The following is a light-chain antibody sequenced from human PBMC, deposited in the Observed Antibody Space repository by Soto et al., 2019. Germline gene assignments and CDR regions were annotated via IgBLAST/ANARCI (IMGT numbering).Light chain of an antibody. CDR1: KLGDEY. Sequence: SYELTQPPSVSVSPGQTASITCSGDKLGDEYACWYQQKPGQSPVLIVYQDSMRPSGIPERFSGSNSGNIATLTISGTQATDEAYYYCQAWDSTTAVFGGGTQLTVL. V-gene: IGLV3-1*01. CDR3: QAWDSTTAV. J-gene: IGLJ2*01. CDR2: QDS.